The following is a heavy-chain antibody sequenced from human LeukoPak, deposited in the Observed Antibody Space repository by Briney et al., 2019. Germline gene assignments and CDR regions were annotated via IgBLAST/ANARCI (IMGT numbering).Heavy chain of an antibody. Sequence: GGSLRLSCAGSGATFSSDEMNWVRQAPGKGLEWISYISGSGSIIYYADSVKGRFTISRDNSKNALYLLMTSLRSEDTALYYCAKDIRNSGYAYSDWWGQGTLVTVSS. V-gene: IGHV3-48*03. CDR2: ISGSGSII. J-gene: IGHJ4*02. D-gene: IGHD3-22*01. CDR1: GATFSSDE. CDR3: AKDIRNSGYAYSDW.